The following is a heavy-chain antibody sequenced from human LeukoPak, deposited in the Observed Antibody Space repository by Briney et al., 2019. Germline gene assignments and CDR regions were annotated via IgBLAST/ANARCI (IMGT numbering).Heavy chain of an antibody. V-gene: IGHV3-7*03. D-gene: IGHD3-3*01. CDR2: IKQDGREK. J-gene: IGHJ2*01. CDR3: ARAEWSNWYFDL. CDR1: LFTFSTYL. Sequence: GGSLRLSFSASLFTFSTYLGKWVPRAPGKVLEWVPNIKQDGREKYYVDSVKGRFTLSRDSAKNSLYLQMNSLRAEDTAVYYCARAEWSNWYFDLWGRGTLVTVSS.